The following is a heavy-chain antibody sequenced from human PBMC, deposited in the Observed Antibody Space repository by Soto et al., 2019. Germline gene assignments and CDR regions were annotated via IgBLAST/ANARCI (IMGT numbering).Heavy chain of an antibody. CDR3: ARDGGRHSGGIDY. D-gene: IGHD1-26*01. V-gene: IGHV1-69*01. Sequence: QVQLVQSGAEVKKHGSSVKVSCKASGGTFGSYSINWVRQASGRGLEWMGEIIPIFGTANYAQKFQGRVTITADESTSTAYMELSSLRSEDTAVYYCARDGGRHSGGIDYWGQGTLVTVSS. J-gene: IGHJ4*02. CDR2: IIPIFGTA. CDR1: GGTFGSYS.